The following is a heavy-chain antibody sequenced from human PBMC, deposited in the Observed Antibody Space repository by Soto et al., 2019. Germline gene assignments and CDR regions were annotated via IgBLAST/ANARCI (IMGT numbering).Heavy chain of an antibody. CDR1: GGTFSTYA. D-gene: IGHD3-3*01. Sequence: QVQLVQSGAEVKKPGSSVKVSCKASGGTFSTYAISWVRQAPGQGLEWMGGIIPIFGTAKYAQKFQGRVTITEDESTSTAYMELSSLSSEDTAVYYCAREIFGVIISGGRDAFDIWGQGTMVTVSS. CDR2: IIPIFGTA. CDR3: AREIFGVIISGGRDAFDI. V-gene: IGHV1-69*01. J-gene: IGHJ3*02.